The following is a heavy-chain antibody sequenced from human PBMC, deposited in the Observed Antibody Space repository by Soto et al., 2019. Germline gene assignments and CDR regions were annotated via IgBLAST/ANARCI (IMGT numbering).Heavy chain of an antibody. D-gene: IGHD2-2*01. Sequence: ASVKVSCKASGYTFTSYGISWVRQAPGQGLEWMGWISAYNGNTNYAQKLQGRVTMTTDTSTSTAYMELRSLRSDDTAVYYCARGYCSSTSCPTPGDFDYWGQGTLVTVSS. V-gene: IGHV1-18*01. CDR1: GYTFTSYG. J-gene: IGHJ4*02. CDR3: ARGYCSSTSCPTPGDFDY. CDR2: ISAYNGNT.